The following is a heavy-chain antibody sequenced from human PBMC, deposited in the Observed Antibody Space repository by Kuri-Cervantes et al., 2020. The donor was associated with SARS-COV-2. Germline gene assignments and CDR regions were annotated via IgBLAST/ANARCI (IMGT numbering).Heavy chain of an antibody. D-gene: IGHD4-11*01. CDR2: ISGSSSFI. Sequence: GESLKISCAASGFTFGSYTMNWVRQAPGKVLEWLSSISGSSSFISYADSVEGRFTVSRDNAKNSLYLQIHSLRAEDTAVYYCVRVNDYSLYEPWDYWGQGTLVTVSS. V-gene: IGHV3-21*01. J-gene: IGHJ4*02. CDR3: VRVNDYSLYEPWDY. CDR1: GFTFGSYT.